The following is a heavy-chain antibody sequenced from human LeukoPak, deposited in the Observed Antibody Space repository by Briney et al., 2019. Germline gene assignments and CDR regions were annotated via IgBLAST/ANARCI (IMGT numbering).Heavy chain of an antibody. CDR3: ARDAGSSPFDH. D-gene: IGHD3-10*01. V-gene: IGHV3-33*01. CDR2: IWYDGSNK. J-gene: IGHJ4*02. CDR1: GFIFSSYG. Sequence: TGGSLRLSCAASGFIFSSYGMHWVRQAPGKGLEWVAVIWYDGSNKYYADSVKGRFTISRDNSKNTVYLEMNSLRAEDTAAYYCARDAGSSPFDHWGQGTLVTVSS.